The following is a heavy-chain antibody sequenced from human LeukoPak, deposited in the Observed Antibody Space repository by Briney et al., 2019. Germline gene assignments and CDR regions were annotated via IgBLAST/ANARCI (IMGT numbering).Heavy chain of an antibody. CDR2: IYPADSDT. Sequence: GEYLKIPCKGPGYSFTSYWIGWVRPMPGKGLEGMGIIYPADSDTSYSPSFQGQVTISADKSISTAYLQWSSLKASDAAMYYCASPSGGPSSAFDIWGQGTMVTVSS. D-gene: IGHD3-10*01. V-gene: IGHV5-51*01. CDR1: GYSFTSYW. J-gene: IGHJ3*02. CDR3: ASPSGGPSSAFDI.